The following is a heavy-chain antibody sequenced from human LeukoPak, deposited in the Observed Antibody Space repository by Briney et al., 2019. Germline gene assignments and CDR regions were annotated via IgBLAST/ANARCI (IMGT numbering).Heavy chain of an antibody. CDR3: ARGLYGGNHNDAFDI. CDR2: INHSGST. CDR1: GGSISSSSYY. D-gene: IGHD4-23*01. V-gene: IGHV4-39*07. Sequence: PSETLSLTCTVSGGSISSSSYYWGWIRQPPGKGLEWIGEINHSGSTNYNPSLKSRVTISVDTSKNQFSLKLSSVTAADTAVYYCARGLYGGNHNDAFDIWGQGTMVTVSS. J-gene: IGHJ3*02.